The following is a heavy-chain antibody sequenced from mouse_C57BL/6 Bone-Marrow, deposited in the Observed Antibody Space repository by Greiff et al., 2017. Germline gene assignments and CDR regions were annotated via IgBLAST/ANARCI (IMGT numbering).Heavy chain of an antibody. V-gene: IGHV5-9*01. J-gene: IGHJ2*01. CDR1: GFTFSSYT. Sequence: EVMLVESGGGLVKPGGSLKLSCAASGFTFSSYTMSWVRQTPEKRLEWVATISGGGGNTYYPDSVKGRFTISRDNAKNTLYLQMSSLRSEDTALYDCASSSYGDYWGQGTTLTVSS. CDR3: ASSSYGDY. D-gene: IGHD1-1*01. CDR2: ISGGGGNT.